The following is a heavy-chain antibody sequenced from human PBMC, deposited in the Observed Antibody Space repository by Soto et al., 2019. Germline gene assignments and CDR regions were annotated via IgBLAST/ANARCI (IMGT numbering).Heavy chain of an antibody. V-gene: IGHV4-34*01. CDR1: GGSFSGYY. Sequence: SETLSLTCAVYGGSFSGYYWSWIRQPPGKGLEWIGEINHSGSTNYNPSLESRVTISVDTSKNQFSLKLSSVTAADTAVYYCARGRWRQYYYYGMDVWGQGTTVTAP. J-gene: IGHJ6*02. CDR3: ARGRWRQYYYYGMDV. D-gene: IGHD2-21*02. CDR2: INHSGST.